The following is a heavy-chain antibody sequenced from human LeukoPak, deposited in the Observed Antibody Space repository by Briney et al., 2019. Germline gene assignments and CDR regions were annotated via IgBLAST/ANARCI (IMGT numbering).Heavy chain of an antibody. D-gene: IGHD4-17*01. V-gene: IGHV3-64*01. J-gene: IGHJ5*02. CDR3: ARDRHYGDYPPENWFDP. CDR2: ISSNGGST. Sequence: GGSLRLSCAASGFTFSSYGMHWVRQAPGKGLEYVSAISSNGGSTYYANSVKGRFTISRDNSKNTLYLQMGSLRAEDMAVYYCARDRHYGDYPPENWFDPWGQGTLVTVSS. CDR1: GFTFSSYG.